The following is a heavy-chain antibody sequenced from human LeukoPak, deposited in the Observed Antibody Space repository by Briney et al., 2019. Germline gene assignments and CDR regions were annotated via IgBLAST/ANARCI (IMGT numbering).Heavy chain of an antibody. D-gene: IGHD2-2*01. Sequence: PGGSLRLSCAASGFTFDDYAMHWGRQAPGKGLEWVSGVSWDSGSIGYADSVKGRFTISRDNAKNSLYLQMNSLRAEDTALYYCAKDISPGDIVVVPAAPSFDYWGQGTLVTVSS. CDR1: GFTFDDYA. V-gene: IGHV3-9*01. CDR3: AKDISPGDIVVVPAAPSFDY. J-gene: IGHJ4*02. CDR2: VSWDSGSI.